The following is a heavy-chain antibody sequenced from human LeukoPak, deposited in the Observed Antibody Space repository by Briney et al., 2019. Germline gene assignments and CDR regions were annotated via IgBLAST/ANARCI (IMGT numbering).Heavy chain of an antibody. CDR3: ARATILTGYPVFDY. CDR2: INPNSGGT. Sequence: GSVKVSCKASGYTFTGYYMHWMRQAPGQGLEWMGWINPNSGGTNYAQKFQGRVTMTRDTSISTAYMELSRLRSDDTAVYYCARATILTGYPVFDYWGQGTLVTVSS. D-gene: IGHD3-9*01. V-gene: IGHV1-2*02. J-gene: IGHJ4*02. CDR1: GYTFTGYY.